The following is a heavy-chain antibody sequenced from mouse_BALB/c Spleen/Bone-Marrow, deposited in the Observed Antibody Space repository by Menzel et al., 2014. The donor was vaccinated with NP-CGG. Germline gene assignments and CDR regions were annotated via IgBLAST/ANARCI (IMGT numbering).Heavy chain of an antibody. V-gene: IGHV2-9*02. CDR1: GFSLTGYG. J-gene: IGHJ2*01. CDR3: ARERDLTLDY. D-gene: IGHD4-1*01. CDR2: IWAGGST. Sequence: VQRVESGPGLVAPSQSLSITCTVSGFSLTGYGVHWVRQPPGKGLEWLGVIWAGGSTDYNSALMSRLSINKDNSKSQVFLKKNRLQTDDTAMCYRARERDLTLDYWGPGTPLTVSS.